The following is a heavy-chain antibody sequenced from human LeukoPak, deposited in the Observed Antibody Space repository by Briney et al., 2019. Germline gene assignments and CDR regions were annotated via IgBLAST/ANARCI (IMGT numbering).Heavy chain of an antibody. V-gene: IGHV3-33*01. CDR1: GFTFSSYG. Sequence: GRSLRLSCAASGFTFSSYGMHWVRQAPGKGLEWVAVIWYDGKNKYFADAVKGRFTISRDNSKNTLSLQMNSLRAEDTAMYYCARNNSGNYDYWGQGTLVTVSS. J-gene: IGHJ4*02. CDR3: ARNNSGNYDY. CDR2: IWYDGKNK. D-gene: IGHD1-26*01.